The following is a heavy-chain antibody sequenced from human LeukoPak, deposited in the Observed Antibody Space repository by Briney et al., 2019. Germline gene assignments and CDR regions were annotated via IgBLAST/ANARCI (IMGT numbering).Heavy chain of an antibody. D-gene: IGHD3-22*01. CDR1: GGTFSSYA. CDR2: IIPIFGTA. J-gene: IGHJ6*02. V-gene: IGHV1-69*13. Sequence: ASVKVSCKASGGTFSSYAVSWVRQAPGQGLEWMGGIIPIFGTANYAQKFQGRVTITADESTSTAYMELSSLRSEDTAVYYCARVGHYYDSSRLDVWGQGTTVTVSS. CDR3: ARVGHYYDSSRLDV.